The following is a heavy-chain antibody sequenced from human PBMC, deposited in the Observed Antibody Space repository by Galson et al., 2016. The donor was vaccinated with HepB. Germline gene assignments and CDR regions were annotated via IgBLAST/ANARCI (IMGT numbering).Heavy chain of an antibody. CDR3: VREDYGDDRVYYYYYGMDV. CDR1: GFTFTRYW. Sequence: SLRLSCAAPGFTFTRYWMHWVRQAPGKGLVWVSRINSDGTRASYADSMQGRFTISRDNAKNTLYLQMNSLRAEDTAVYYCVREDYGDDRVYYYYYGMDVWGQGTTVTVSS. V-gene: IGHV3-74*01. J-gene: IGHJ6*02. CDR2: INSDGTRA. D-gene: IGHD4-17*01.